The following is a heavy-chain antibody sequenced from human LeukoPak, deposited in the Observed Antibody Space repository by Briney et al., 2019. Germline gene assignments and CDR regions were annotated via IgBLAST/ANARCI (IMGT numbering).Heavy chain of an antibody. CDR1: GFTFDDYA. Sequence: GGSLRLSCAASGFTFDDYAVHWVRQAPGKGLEWVSGISWNSGSIGYADSVKGRFTISRDNAKNSLYLQMNSLRAEDTALYYCAKVMGSSWYGGFDPWGQGTLVTVSS. J-gene: IGHJ5*02. V-gene: IGHV3-9*01. D-gene: IGHD6-13*01. CDR2: ISWNSGSI. CDR3: AKVMGSSWYGGFDP.